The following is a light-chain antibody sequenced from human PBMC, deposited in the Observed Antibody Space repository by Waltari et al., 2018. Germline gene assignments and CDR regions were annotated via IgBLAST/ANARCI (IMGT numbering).Light chain of an antibody. J-gene: IGLJ3*02. CDR1: SNTVGNQR. CDR3: SAWDSGLTVWV. CDR2: RNN. V-gene: IGLV10-54*04. Sequence: QAGLTQPPSVSTDLGQTSTHTCTGSSNTVGNQRAASLQQHQGRPPKLVSYRNNTRPSGISERFSASRSGNTASLTITELQPEDEADYYCSAWDSGLTVWVFGGGTKLTVL.